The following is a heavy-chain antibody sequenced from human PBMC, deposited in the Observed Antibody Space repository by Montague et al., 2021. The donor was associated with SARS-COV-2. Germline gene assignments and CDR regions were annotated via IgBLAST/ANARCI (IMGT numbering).Heavy chain of an antibody. D-gene: IGHD3-10*01. CDR1: GGSISSSSNY. Sequence: SETLSLTCTVSGGSISSSSNYWGWIRQPPGKGLGWIGSIYYSGSTYYNSSLKSRVTISVDTSKNQFSLKLNSVTAADTAVYYCARLVWFGELSSENWFDPWGQGTLVTVSS. J-gene: IGHJ5*02. CDR3: ARLVWFGELSSENWFDP. CDR2: IYYSGST. V-gene: IGHV4-39*01.